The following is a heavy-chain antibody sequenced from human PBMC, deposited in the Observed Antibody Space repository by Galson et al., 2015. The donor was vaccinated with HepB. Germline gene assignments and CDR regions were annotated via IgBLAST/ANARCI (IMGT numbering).Heavy chain of an antibody. Sequence: SLRLSCAASGFTGSTYAIHWVRRAPVAGLGWVAVISSDGKNKYDADAVKGRFTISRDSSKNTLHLQMNSLRPEDTAVYYCARDGCELLSVLDYWGQGSLVTVSS. J-gene: IGHJ4*02. CDR3: ARDGCELLSVLDY. V-gene: IGHV3-30*04. CDR2: ISSDGKNK. CDR1: GFTGSTYA. D-gene: IGHD1-26*01.